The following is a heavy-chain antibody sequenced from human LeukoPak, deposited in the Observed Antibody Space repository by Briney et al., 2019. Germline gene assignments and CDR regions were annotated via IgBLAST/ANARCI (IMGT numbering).Heavy chain of an antibody. J-gene: IGHJ4*02. V-gene: IGHV4-59*01. CDR1: GGSISSYY. CDR3: ARVYLDTATIFDY. Sequence: PSETLSLTCTVSGGSISSYYWSWIRQPPGKGLEWIGYIYYSGSTNYNPSLKSRVTISVDTSKNQFSLKLSSVTAADTAAYYCARVYLDTATIFDYWGQGTLVTVSS. D-gene: IGHD5-18*01. CDR2: IYYSGST.